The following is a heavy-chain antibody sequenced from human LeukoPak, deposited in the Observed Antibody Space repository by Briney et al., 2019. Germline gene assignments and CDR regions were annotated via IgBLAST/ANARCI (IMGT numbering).Heavy chain of an antibody. CDR2: ISADASTI. J-gene: IGHJ4*02. V-gene: IGHV3-48*03. CDR3: ASLWDLLHS. Sequence: GGSLRLSCAASGFTFSTFAMEWVRQVPGKGLEWVSYISADASTIYYADSVKGRFTISRDNAKNSLYLQMNSLRVEDSAAYYCASLWDLLHSWGQGTLVTVSS. CDR1: GFTFSTFA. D-gene: IGHD1-26*01.